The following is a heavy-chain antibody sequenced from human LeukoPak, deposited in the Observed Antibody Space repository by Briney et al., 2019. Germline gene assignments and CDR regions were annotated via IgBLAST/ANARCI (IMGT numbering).Heavy chain of an antibody. Sequence: ASVKVSCKASGYTFSDYYIHWVRQSPGQGLEWMAWINPSNGDTNYAQKFQGRVTMTRDTSISTAYMELTRLTSDDTAVYYCARVGSSGWYVHSTLDYWGRGTLVTVSS. J-gene: IGHJ4*02. CDR1: GYTFSDYY. CDR2: INPSNGDT. CDR3: ARVGSSGWYVHSTLDY. V-gene: IGHV1-2*02. D-gene: IGHD6-19*01.